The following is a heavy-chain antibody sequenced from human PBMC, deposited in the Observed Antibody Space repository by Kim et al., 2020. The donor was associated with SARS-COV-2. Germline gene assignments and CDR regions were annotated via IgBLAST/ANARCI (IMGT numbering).Heavy chain of an antibody. CDR3: ARGRYSGNAFDI. V-gene: IGHV3-13*01. Sequence: YYPGSLKGRFTISRENAKNSLYLQMNSLRAGDTAVYYCARGRYSGNAFDIWGQGTMVTVSS. D-gene: IGHD1-26*01. J-gene: IGHJ3*02.